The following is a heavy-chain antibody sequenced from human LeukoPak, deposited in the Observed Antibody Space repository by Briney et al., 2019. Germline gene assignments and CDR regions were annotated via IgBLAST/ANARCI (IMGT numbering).Heavy chain of an antibody. CDR2: ISWNSGSI. CDR1: GFTFSSYA. D-gene: IGHD2-21*01. J-gene: IGHJ4*02. CDR3: ARNPRLWGPFDY. V-gene: IGHV3-9*01. Sequence: GGSLRLSCAASGFTFSSYAMHWVRQAPGKGLEWVSGISWNSGSIGYADSVKGRFTISRDNAKNSLYLQMNSLRAEDTAVYYCARNPRLWGPFDYWGQGTLVTVSS.